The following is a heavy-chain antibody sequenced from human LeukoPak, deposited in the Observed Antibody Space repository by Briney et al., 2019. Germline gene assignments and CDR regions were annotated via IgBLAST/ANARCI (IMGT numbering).Heavy chain of an antibody. D-gene: IGHD3-3*01. CDR3: ARVEDYWSGYSGGFDP. V-gene: IGHV1-18*01. Sequence: ASVKVSCKASGYTFTSYGISWVRQAPGQGLEWVGWISAYNGNTNYAQKLQGRVTITTDTSTSTAYMELRSLRSDDTAVYYCARVEDYWSGYSGGFDPWGQGTLVTVSS. CDR1: GYTFTSYG. CDR2: ISAYNGNT. J-gene: IGHJ5*02.